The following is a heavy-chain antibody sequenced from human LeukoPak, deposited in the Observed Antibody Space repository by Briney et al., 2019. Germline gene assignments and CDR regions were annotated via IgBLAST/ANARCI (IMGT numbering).Heavy chain of an antibody. CDR3: AKDRRYTCSWSYDE. J-gene: IGHJ4*02. CDR2: ISGSGAGT. CDR1: GFTVSSNY. D-gene: IGHD3-16*02. V-gene: IGHV3-23*01. Sequence: GGSLRLSCAASGFTVSSNYMSWVRQAPGKGLEWVSGISGSGAGTYYADSVKGRFTISRDNSRNTLYLQMNSLRAEDTALYYCAKDRRYTCSWSYDEWGQGTLVTVSS.